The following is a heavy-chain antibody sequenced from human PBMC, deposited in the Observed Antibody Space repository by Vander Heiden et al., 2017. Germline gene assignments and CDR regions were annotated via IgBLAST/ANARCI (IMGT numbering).Heavy chain of an antibody. CDR3: AACPRYNYYYGMDV. CDR2: IYYSGST. CDR1: GASSSPCGYY. Sequence: QVQLQESGPGLVTPSQTLSLTCTVPGASSSPCGYYWSWIGQHPGKGLEWIGYIYYSGSTYYNPSLKRRVTISVDTSKNRFSLKLRAVTAADTAVYYCAACPRYNYYYGMDVWGQGTTVTVSS. J-gene: IGHJ6*02. D-gene: IGHD1-20*01. V-gene: IGHV4-31*03.